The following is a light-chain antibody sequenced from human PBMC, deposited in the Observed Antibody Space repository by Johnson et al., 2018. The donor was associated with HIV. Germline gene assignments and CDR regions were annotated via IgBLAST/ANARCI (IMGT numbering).Light chain of an antibody. J-gene: IGLJ1*01. Sequence: QSILTQPPSVSAAPGQKVTISCSGSGSNIGRNFVSWYQQLPGTAPKLLIYENNKRPSGIPDRFSGSKSGTSATLGITGLQTGDEADYYCGTWGGVFGTGTKVTVL. CDR2: ENN. CDR1: GSNIGRNF. CDR3: GTWGGV. V-gene: IGLV1-51*02.